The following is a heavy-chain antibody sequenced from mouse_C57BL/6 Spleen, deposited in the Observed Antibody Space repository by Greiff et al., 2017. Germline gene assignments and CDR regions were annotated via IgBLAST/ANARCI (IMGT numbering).Heavy chain of an antibody. CDR1: GFTFSSYG. V-gene: IGHV5-6*01. J-gene: IGHJ2*01. CDR3: AMLTDGYFDY. Sequence: EVKVVESGGDLVKPGGSLKLSCAASGFTFSSYGMSWVRQTPDKRLEWVATISSGGSYTYYPDSVKGRFTISRDNAKNTLYLQRSSLKSEDTAMYYCAMLTDGYFDYWGQGTTLTVSS. CDR2: ISSGGSYT.